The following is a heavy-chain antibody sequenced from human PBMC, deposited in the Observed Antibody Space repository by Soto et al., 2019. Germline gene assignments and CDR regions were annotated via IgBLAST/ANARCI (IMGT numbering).Heavy chain of an antibody. CDR1: GGTFSSYT. V-gene: IGHV1-69*08. D-gene: IGHD5-12*01. CDR2: IIPILGIA. CDR3: ARERSGLYIGYGSWFDP. Sequence: QVQLVQSGAEVKKPGSSVKVSCKASGGTFSSYTISWVRQAPGQGLEWMGRIIPILGIANYAQKFQGRVTITADKSTSTAYMELSRLRSEDTAVYYCARERSGLYIGYGSWFDPLGQGTLVTVSS. J-gene: IGHJ5*02.